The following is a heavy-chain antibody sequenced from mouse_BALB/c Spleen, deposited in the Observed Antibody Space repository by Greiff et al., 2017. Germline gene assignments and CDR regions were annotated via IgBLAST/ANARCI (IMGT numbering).Heavy chain of an antibody. CDR1: GFTFSDYY. CDR2: ISDGGSYT. CDR3: ARDGDGPY. D-gene: IGHD2-3*01. V-gene: IGHV5-4*02. J-gene: IGHJ4*01. Sequence: EVQGVESGGGLVKPGGSLKLSCAASGFTFSDYYMYWVRQTPEKRLEWVATISDGGSYTYYPDSVKGRFTISRDNAKNNLYLQMSSLKSEDTAMYYCARDGDGPYWGQGTSVTVSS.